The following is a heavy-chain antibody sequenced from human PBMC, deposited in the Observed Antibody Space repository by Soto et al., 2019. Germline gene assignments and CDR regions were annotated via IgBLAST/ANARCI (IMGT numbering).Heavy chain of an antibody. D-gene: IGHD2-15*01. CDR2: IIPIFGTA. Sequence: SVKVSCKASGGTFSSYAISWVRQAPGQGLEWMGGIIPIFGTANYAQKFQGRVTITADESTSTAYMELSSLRSEDAAVYHCARDRYCSGGSCPLFYYYYGMDVWGQGTTVTVSS. CDR1: GGTFSSYA. J-gene: IGHJ6*02. CDR3: ARDRYCSGGSCPLFYYYYGMDV. V-gene: IGHV1-69*13.